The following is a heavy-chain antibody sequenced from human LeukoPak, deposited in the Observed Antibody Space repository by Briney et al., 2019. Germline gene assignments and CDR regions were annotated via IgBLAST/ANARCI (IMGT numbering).Heavy chain of an antibody. V-gene: IGHV3-23*01. J-gene: IGHJ4*02. CDR3: AKVTRRYYFDY. CDR1: GFPFTNYA. CDR2: ISGDGGTT. Sequence: GRSLRLSCAASGFPFTNYAMSWVRQAPGKGLECVSVISGDGGTTYYADFVKGRFTISRDNSKNTLYLQMNGLGAEDTAVYYCAKVTRRYYFDYWGQGTLVTVSS.